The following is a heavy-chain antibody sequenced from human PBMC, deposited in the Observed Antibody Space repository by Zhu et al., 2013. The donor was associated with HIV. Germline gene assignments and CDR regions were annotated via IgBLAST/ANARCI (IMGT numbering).Heavy chain of an antibody. J-gene: IGHJ3*02. D-gene: IGHD3-22*01. CDR3: ARDLRLTAFNYPDGRNYYYAFDI. Sequence: QVQLVQSGAEVKKPRASVKVSCKTSGYTFTDYYIHWVRQAPGQGLEWMGWINPNSGGTKYAQKFQGRVTMTRDTSINTAYMELSRLRSDDTAVYFCARDLRLTAFNYPDGRNYYYAFDIWGQGTMVTVSS. CDR1: GYTFTDYY. CDR2: INPNSGGT. V-gene: IGHV1-2*02.